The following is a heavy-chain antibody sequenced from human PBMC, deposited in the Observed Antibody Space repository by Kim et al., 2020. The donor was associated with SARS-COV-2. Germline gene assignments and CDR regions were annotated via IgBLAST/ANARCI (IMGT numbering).Heavy chain of an antibody. V-gene: IGHV1-3*01. D-gene: IGHD6-13*01. J-gene: IGHJ4*02. CDR3: ATYSSSWYYFDY. Sequence: KYSQKVQGRVTITRDTSAITAYMELSSLRSEDTAVYYCATYSSSWYYFDYWGQGTLVTVSS.